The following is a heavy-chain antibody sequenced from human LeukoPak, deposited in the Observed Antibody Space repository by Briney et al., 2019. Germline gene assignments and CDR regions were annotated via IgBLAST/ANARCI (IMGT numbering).Heavy chain of an antibody. CDR3: ARGSLGYYDSSGL. CDR2: ISGSGGST. CDR1: GFTFTSFA. V-gene: IGHV3-23*01. Sequence: GGSLRLSCAASGFTFTSFAMSWVRQAPGKGLEWVSAISGSGGSTYYADSVKGRFTISRDNSKNTLYLQMNSLRAEDTAVYYCARGSLGYYDSSGLWGQGTLVTVSS. D-gene: IGHD3-22*01. J-gene: IGHJ4*02.